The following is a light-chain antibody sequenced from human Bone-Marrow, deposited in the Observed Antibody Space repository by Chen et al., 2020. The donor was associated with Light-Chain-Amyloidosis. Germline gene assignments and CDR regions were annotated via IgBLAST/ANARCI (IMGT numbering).Light chain of an antibody. J-gene: IGLJ2*01. CDR3: QSADSSVTYEVI. CDR1: DLPTKY. Sequence: SYALTQPPSVSVSPGQTARITCSGNDLPTKYAYWYQQKPGQAPVLVIHRDTERPSGISERFSGSNSGTTATLTISGVQAEDEADYHCQSADSSVTYEVIFGGGTKLTVL. V-gene: IGLV3-25*03. CDR2: RDT.